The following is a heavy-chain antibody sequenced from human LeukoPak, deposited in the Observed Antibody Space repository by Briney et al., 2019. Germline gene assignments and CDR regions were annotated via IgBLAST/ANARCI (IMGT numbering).Heavy chain of an antibody. CDR2: IKEDGSAK. V-gene: IGHV3-7*03. D-gene: IGHD3-22*01. CDR1: GFTFSTYW. CDR3: AKSISSGSGAYYRGTFDY. J-gene: IGHJ4*02. Sequence: GGSLRLSCAASGFTFSTYWMTWVRQAPGKGLEWVANIKEDGSAKYYVDSVKGRFSISRDNAKNSLYLQMNSLRAEDTAVYYCAKSISSGSGAYYRGTFDYWGMGTLVTVSS.